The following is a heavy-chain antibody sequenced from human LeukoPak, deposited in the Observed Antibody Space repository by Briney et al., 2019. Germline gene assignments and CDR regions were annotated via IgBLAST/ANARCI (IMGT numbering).Heavy chain of an antibody. Sequence: PGGSLRLSCAASGFTFGSYGMHWVRQAPGKGLEWVAVISYDGSNKYYADSVKGRFTISRDNSKNTLYLQMNSLRAEDTAVYYCAKDSSSWLVYYFDYWGQGTLVTVSS. CDR2: ISYDGSNK. V-gene: IGHV3-30*18. D-gene: IGHD6-13*01. J-gene: IGHJ4*02. CDR1: GFTFGSYG. CDR3: AKDSSSWLVYYFDY.